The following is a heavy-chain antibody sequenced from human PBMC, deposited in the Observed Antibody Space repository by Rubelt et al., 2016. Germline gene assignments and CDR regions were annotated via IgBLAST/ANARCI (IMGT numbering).Heavy chain of an antibody. D-gene: IGHD6-6*01. CDR3: ARDRIRIAARQGWYFDL. J-gene: IGHJ2*01. Sequence: QVQLVQSGAEVKKPGASVKVSCKASGYTFTSYGISWVRQAPGQGLEWMGWISAYNGNTNYAQKRQGRGTMTTDTSTSTAYMELRSLGSDDTAVYYCARDRIRIAARQGWYFDLWGRGTLVTVSS. CDR1: GYTFTSYG. CDR2: ISAYNGNT. V-gene: IGHV1-18*01.